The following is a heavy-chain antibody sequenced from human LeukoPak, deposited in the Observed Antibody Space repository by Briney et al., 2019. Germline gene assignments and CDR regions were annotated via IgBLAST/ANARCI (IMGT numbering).Heavy chain of an antibody. CDR2: ISTTSSLI. CDR1: GFTFSRYN. V-gene: IGHV3-48*01. Sequence: GGSLRLSCAASGFTFSRYNMNWVRQAPGKGLEWISYISTTSSLIYYADSVRGRFTVSRDNAKNSLYLQMNSLRAEDTAVYYCARACARGYCSGGSCYKCFDYWGQGTLVTVSS. CDR3: ARACARGYCSGGSCYKCFDY. J-gene: IGHJ4*02. D-gene: IGHD2-15*01.